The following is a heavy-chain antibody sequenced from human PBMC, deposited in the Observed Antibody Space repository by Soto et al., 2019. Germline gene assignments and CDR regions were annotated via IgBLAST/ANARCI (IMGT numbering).Heavy chain of an antibody. CDR2: ISSSSSYI. CDR1: GFTFSSYS. D-gene: IGHD3-3*01. CDR3: ARDPNTYYDFWSGPPAYGMDV. V-gene: IGHV3-21*01. J-gene: IGHJ6*02. Sequence: GGSLRLSCAASGFTFSSYSMNWVRQAPGKGLEWVSSISSSSSYIYYADSVKGRFTTSRDNAKNSLYLQMNSLRAEDTAVYYCARDPNTYYDFWSGPPAYGMDVWGQGTTVTVSS.